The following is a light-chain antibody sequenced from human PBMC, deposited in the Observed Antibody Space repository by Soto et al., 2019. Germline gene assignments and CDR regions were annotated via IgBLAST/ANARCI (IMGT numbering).Light chain of an antibody. CDR1: QSVLYSSNNRNY. V-gene: IGKV4-1*01. Sequence: DIVMTQSPDSLAVSLGERTTINCKSSQSVLYSSNNRNYLAWYQQNPGQPPKLLIDWASTRESGVPDRFSGSGSGTDFTLTISSLQAEDVAVYYCQQYYSTPYTFGQGTKLEIK. CDR2: WAS. J-gene: IGKJ2*01. CDR3: QQYYSTPYT.